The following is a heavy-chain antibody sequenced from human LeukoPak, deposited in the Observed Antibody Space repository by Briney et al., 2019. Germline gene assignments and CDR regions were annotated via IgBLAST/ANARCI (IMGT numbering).Heavy chain of an antibody. Sequence: GGSLRLSCAGSGFTFSIYAMTWVRQAPGKGLEWVSGISSNSGSTYYAESVKGRFTISRDNSKNTLYLQMSSLRAEDTAVYYCAKGGRGIYYSDYWGQGTLVTVSS. J-gene: IGHJ4*02. V-gene: IGHV3-23*01. D-gene: IGHD3-10*01. CDR3: AKGGRGIYYSDY. CDR2: ISSNSGST. CDR1: GFTFSIYA.